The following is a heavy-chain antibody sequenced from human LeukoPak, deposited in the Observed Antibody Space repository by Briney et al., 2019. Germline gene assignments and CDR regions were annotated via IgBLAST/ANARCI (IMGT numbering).Heavy chain of an antibody. J-gene: IGHJ4*02. CDR3: ARGPRLGASYYFDY. CDR1: GYTFTSYD. D-gene: IGHD3-9*01. CDR2: MNPNSGNT. V-gene: IGHV1-8*01. Sequence: ASVKVSCKASGYTFTSYDINWVRQATGQGLEWMGWMNPNSGNTGYAQKFQGRVTMTRNTSISTAYMELSSLRSEDTAVYYCARGPRLGASYYFDYWGQGTLVTVSS.